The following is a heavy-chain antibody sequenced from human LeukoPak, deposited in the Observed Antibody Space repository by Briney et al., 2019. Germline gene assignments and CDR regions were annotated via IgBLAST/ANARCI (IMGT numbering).Heavy chain of an antibody. CDR2: ISGSGGST. CDR3: ACQSQLLSLY. Sequence: GGSLRLSCEASGFSFSNYWMSWVRQAPGKGLEWVSAISGSGGSTYYADSVKGRFTISRDNSKNTLYLQMNSLRAEDTAVYYCACQSQLLSLYWGQGTLVTVSS. D-gene: IGHD2-2*01. V-gene: IGHV3-23*01. J-gene: IGHJ4*02. CDR1: GFSFSNYW.